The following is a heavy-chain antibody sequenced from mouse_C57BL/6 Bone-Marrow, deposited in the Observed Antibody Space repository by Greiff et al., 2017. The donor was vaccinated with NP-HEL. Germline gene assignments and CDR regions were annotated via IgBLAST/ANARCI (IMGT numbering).Heavy chain of an antibody. CDR3: ARRLRLAY. J-gene: IGHJ3*01. V-gene: IGHV1-81*01. D-gene: IGHD2-4*01. Sequence: QVQLKESGAELARPGASVKLSCKASGYTFTSYGISWVKQRTGQGLEWIGEIYPSSGNTYYNEKFKGKATLTADKSSSTAYMELRSLTSEDSAVYFCARRLRLAYWGQGTLVTVSA. CDR2: IYPSSGNT. CDR1: GYTFTSYG.